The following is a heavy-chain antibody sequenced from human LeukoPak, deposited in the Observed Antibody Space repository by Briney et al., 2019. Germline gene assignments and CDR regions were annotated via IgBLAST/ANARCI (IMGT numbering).Heavy chain of an antibody. J-gene: IGHJ4*02. CDR1: GGFISSGSYY. CDR2: IYTSGST. Sequence: SETLSLTCTVSGGFISSGSYYWSWIRQPAGKGLEWIGRIYTSGSTNYNPSLKSRVTISVDTSKNQFSLKLSSVTAADTAVYYCARDYYFDYWGQGTLVTVSS. CDR3: ARDYYFDY. V-gene: IGHV4-61*02.